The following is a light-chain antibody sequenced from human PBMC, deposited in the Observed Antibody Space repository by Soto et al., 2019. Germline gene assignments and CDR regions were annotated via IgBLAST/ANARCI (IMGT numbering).Light chain of an antibody. Sequence: QSALTQPASVSGSPGQSITISCTGTSSDVGGYNFVSWYQQHPAKAPKLMIFAVSNRPSGVSNRFSGSKSGNTASLTISGLQAEDEADYYCSSYTSSRTLVFGGGTKLTVL. CDR1: SSDVGGYNF. CDR3: SSYTSSRTLV. J-gene: IGLJ2*01. CDR2: AVS. V-gene: IGLV2-14*01.